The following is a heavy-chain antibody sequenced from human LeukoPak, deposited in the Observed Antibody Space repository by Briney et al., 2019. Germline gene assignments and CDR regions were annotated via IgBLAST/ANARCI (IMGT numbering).Heavy chain of an antibody. CDR3: AKELRFLEWLLSPLFDY. J-gene: IGHJ4*02. CDR2: ISGSGGST. Sequence: GGSLRLSCAASGFTFSSYWMSWVRQAPGKGLEWVSAISGSGGSTYYADSVKGRFTISRDNSKNTLYLQMNSLRAEDTAVYYCAKELRFLEWLLSPLFDYWGQGTLVTVSS. V-gene: IGHV3-23*01. CDR1: GFTFSSYW. D-gene: IGHD3-3*01.